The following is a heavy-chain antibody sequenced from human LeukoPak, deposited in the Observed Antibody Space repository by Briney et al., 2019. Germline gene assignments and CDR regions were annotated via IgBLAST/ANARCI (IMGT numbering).Heavy chain of an antibody. Sequence: PSETLSLTCAVSGGSISSGGYSCSWIRQPPGKGLEWIGYIYYSGSTYYNPSLKSRVTIAVDTSKNQFSMKLSSVTAADTAVYYCAREEDPRRIVGPYVDYWGQGTLVTVSS. CDR3: AREEDPRRIVGPYVDY. CDR2: IYYSGST. D-gene: IGHD1-26*01. V-gene: IGHV4-30-4*07. J-gene: IGHJ4*02. CDR1: GGSISSGGYS.